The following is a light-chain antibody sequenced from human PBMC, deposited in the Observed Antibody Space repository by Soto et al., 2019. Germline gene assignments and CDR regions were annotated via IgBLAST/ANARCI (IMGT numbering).Light chain of an antibody. CDR1: QSISSL. V-gene: IGKV1-5*03. CDR3: QQYETYPMT. CDR2: KAS. J-gene: IGKJ4*01. Sequence: DSQMTQYPSTLSASVGDRVTITCRASQSISSLLAWYQQKPGKAPKLLISKASTLQSGVPPRFSGSGYGTEFTLTINSLQPEDFANYYCQQYETYPMTFGGGTKVEIK.